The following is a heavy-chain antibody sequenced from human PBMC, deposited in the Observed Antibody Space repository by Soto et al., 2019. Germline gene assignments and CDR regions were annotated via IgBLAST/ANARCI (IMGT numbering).Heavy chain of an antibody. CDR1: GFTVSSNY. Sequence: EVQLVESGGGLVQPGGSLRLSCAASGFTVSSNYMNWVRQAPGKGLEWVSVIYSGGSTFYADSVKGRFTISRDNSKNTLYLQMNSLRAEDTAVYFCARSWDLGHWGQGTLVTVSS. J-gene: IGHJ5*02. CDR2: IYSGGST. CDR3: ARSWDLGH. V-gene: IGHV3-66*01. D-gene: IGHD1-26*01.